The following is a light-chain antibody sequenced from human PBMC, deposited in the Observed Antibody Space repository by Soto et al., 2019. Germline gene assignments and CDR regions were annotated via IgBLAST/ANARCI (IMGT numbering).Light chain of an antibody. J-gene: IGKJ1*01. V-gene: IGKV1-5*03. Sequence: DIQMTQSPSTLSASVGDRVTITCRASQSISSWLAWYQQKPGKAPKLLIYKASSLESGVPSRFSGSGSGTEFTLTISILQPDDFANYYCQQYNSYPWTFGQGTKVEIK. CDR1: QSISSW. CDR2: KAS. CDR3: QQYNSYPWT.